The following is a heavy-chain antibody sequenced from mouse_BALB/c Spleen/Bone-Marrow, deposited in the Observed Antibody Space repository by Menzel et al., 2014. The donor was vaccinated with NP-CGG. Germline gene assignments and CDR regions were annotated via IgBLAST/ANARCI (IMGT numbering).Heavy chain of an antibody. J-gene: IGHJ3*01. Sequence: QVQLQQSGAELVKPGASVKLSCKASGYTFTSYDINWVRQRPEQGLEWTGWIFPGDGRTKYNEKFKGKATLTTDKSSSTAYMQLSRLTSEDSAVYFCARGDEDWGQGTLVTVSA. CDR1: GYTFTSYD. V-gene: IGHV1-85*01. CDR2: IFPGDGRT. CDR3: ARGDED.